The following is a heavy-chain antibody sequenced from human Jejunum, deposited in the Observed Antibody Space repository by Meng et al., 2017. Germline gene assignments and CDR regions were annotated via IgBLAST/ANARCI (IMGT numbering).Heavy chain of an antibody. D-gene: IGHD3-16*01. CDR1: AGSITGYY. Sequence: GSLRLSCTVSAGSITGYYWSWIRQSPGKGLEWIAYIHYTGTANYNPSLKSRVTILIDMSKNQFSLKLNSVTAADTAMYYCAIMGDWFDPWGQGTLVTVSS. J-gene: IGHJ5*02. V-gene: IGHV4-59*01. CDR3: AIMGDWFDP. CDR2: IHYTGTA.